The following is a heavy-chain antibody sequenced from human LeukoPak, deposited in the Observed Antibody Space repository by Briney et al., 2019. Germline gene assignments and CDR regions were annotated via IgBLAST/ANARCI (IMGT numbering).Heavy chain of an antibody. CDR2: ISGSGGSI. D-gene: IGHD4-23*01. V-gene: IGHV3-23*01. CDR3: AKDRLSTPTAPRFDP. J-gene: IGHJ5*02. Sequence: PGGSLRLSCAASGFTFSNYAMSWVRQAPGKGLKWVSVISGSGGSISYADSVKGRFTISRDNSKNTLYLQMNSLRAEDTALYYCAKDRLSTPTAPRFDPWGQGTQVTVSS. CDR1: GFTFSNYA.